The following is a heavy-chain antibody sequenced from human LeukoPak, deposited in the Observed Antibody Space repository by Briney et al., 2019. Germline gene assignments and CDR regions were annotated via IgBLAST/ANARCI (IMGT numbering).Heavy chain of an antibody. D-gene: IGHD3-16*01. CDR2: IKQDGSEK. V-gene: IGHV3-7*01. CDR1: GFTFSSYW. Sequence: GGSLRLSCAASGFTFSSYWMSWVRQAPGKGLEWVANIKQDGSEKYYVDSVKGRFTISRDNSKNTLYLQMNSLRAEDTAVYYCAKDFIYGGWGNGFDIWGQGTMVTVSS. J-gene: IGHJ3*02. CDR3: AKDFIYGGWGNGFDI.